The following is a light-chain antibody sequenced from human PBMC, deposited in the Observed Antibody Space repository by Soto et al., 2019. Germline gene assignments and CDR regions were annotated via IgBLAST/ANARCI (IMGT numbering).Light chain of an antibody. Sequence: QAVVTQPPSVSAAPGQTVTISCSGSSSNIGNNYVSWYQQLPGTAPKLVIYDNNKRPSGIPDRFSGSKSGTSATLGITGLQTGDEADYFCATWDSSLSAVVFGGGTKLTVL. J-gene: IGLJ2*01. V-gene: IGLV1-51*01. CDR2: DNN. CDR3: ATWDSSLSAVV. CDR1: SSNIGNNY.